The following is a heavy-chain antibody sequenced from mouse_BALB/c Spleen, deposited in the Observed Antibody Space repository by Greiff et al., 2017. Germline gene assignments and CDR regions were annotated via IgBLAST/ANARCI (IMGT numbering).Heavy chain of an antibody. CDR3: ARGKYFDV. CDR2: ISSGSSTI. Sequence: EVKLVESGGGLVKPGGSLKLSCAASGFTFSSFGMHWVRQAPEKGLEWVAYISSGSSTIYYADTVKGRFTISRDNPKNTLFLQMTSLRSEDTAMYYCARGKYFDVWGAGTTVTVSS. J-gene: IGHJ1*01. CDR1: GFTFSSFG. V-gene: IGHV5-17*02.